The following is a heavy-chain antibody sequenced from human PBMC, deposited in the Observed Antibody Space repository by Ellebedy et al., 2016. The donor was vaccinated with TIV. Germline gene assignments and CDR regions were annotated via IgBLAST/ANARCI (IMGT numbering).Heavy chain of an antibody. CDR3: AGEFRYDFWRGPLDH. V-gene: IGHV4-59*11. J-gene: IGHJ4*02. D-gene: IGHD3-3*01. CDR2: IYYTGST. Sequence: SETLSLTXTVSLGSISSHYWTWIRQPPGKGLEWIGDIYYTGSTSYSPSLTGRVTISIDTPKNQFSLKVTSVTAADTAVYYCAGEFRYDFWRGPLDHWGQGTLVTVSS. CDR1: LGSISSHY.